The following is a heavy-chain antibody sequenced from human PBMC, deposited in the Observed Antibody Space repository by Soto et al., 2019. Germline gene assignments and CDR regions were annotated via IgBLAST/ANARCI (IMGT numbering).Heavy chain of an antibody. CDR1: GFSFDDNA. D-gene: IGHD2-15*01. J-gene: IGHJ4*02. Sequence: GGSLRLSCAASGFSFDDNAMHWVRQAPGKGLEWVSGISWNSGSIGYSDSVKGRFTISRDNAKYSLYLQMNSLRAEDTAFYYCAKLARGGRRWSDYWGQGTLVTVSS. CDR2: ISWNSGSI. V-gene: IGHV3-9*01. CDR3: AKLARGGRRWSDY.